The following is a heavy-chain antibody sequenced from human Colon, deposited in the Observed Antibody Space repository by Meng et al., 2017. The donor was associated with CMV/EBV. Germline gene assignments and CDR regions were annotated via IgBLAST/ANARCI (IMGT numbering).Heavy chain of an antibody. CDR1: GGSITSSF. V-gene: IGHV4-59*01. J-gene: IGHJ4*02. CDR3: ARSGGVSPRRTYFDY. Sequence: GSLRLSCTVSGGSITSSFWSWIRQPPGKGLEWIGYVYYSGNTNYNPSLKSRVTVSLDTSKNQFSLKLSSVTAADTAVYYCARSGGVSPRRTYFDYWGQGTLVTVSS. D-gene: IGHD3-16*01. CDR2: VYYSGNT.